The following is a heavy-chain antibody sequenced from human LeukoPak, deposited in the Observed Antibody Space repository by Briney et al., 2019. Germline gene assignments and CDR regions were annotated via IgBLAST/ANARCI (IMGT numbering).Heavy chain of an antibody. CDR3: AKVGSSMSFYYYYGVDV. D-gene: IGHD6-13*01. CDR2: ISGSGGTT. CDR1: GFSFSSYA. Sequence: PGGSLRLSCAASGFSFSSYAMSWVRQAPGKGLEWVSAISGSGGTTNYADSVKGRFTISRDNSKDTLYLQMDSLRAEDTAVYYCAKVGSSMSFYYYYGVDVWGQGTTVTVSS. J-gene: IGHJ6*02. V-gene: IGHV3-23*01.